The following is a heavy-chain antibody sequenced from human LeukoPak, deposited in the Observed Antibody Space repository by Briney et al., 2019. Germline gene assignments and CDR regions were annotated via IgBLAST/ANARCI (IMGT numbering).Heavy chain of an antibody. D-gene: IGHD6-13*01. CDR2: ISGSGGST. CDR1: RFTVSSNY. CDR3: AKDGWVAFGSSWYPNWFDP. J-gene: IGHJ5*02. Sequence: GGSLRLSCAASRFTVSSNYMSWVRQAPGKGLEWVSGISGSGGSTYYADSVKGRFTISRDNSKNTLYLQMNSLRAEDTAVYYCAKDGWVAFGSSWYPNWFDPWGQGTLVTVSS. V-gene: IGHV3-23*01.